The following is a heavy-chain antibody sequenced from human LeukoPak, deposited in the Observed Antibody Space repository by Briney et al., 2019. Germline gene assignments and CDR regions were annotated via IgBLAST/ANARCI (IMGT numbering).Heavy chain of an antibody. CDR3: ARHKDIVVVPAAGFDY. CDR2: IYYSGST. D-gene: IGHD2-2*01. CDR1: GGSISSYY. V-gene: IGHV4-59*08. Sequence: SETLSLTCTVSGGSISSYYWSWIRQPPGKGLEWIGYIYYSGSTNYNPSLKSRVTISVDTSKNQFSLKPSSVTAADTAVYYCARHKDIVVVPAAGFDYWGQGTLVTVSS. J-gene: IGHJ4*02.